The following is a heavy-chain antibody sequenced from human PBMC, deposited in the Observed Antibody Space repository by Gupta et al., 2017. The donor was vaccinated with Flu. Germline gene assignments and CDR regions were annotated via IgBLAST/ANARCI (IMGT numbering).Heavy chain of an antibody. D-gene: IGHD3-3*01. CDR2: ISGVGTTT. CDR3: AKALFWSGYSEYYYYYGMDV. J-gene: IGHJ6*02. V-gene: IGHV3-23*01. Sequence: WGRQTPGKGLEWVSVISGVGTTTYYADSVKGRFTISRDNSNNTLFLQMNSLRAEDTALYYCAKALFWSGYSEYYYYYGMDVWGQGTTVTVSS.